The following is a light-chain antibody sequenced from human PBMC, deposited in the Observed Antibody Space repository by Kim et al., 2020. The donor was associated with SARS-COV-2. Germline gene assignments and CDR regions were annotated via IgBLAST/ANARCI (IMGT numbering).Light chain of an antibody. V-gene: IGKV1-39*01. J-gene: IGKJ2*01. CDR2: AAS. CDR1: QSISSY. Sequence: DIQMTQSPSSLSAPVGDRVTITCRASQSISSYLNWYQQKPGKAPKLLIYAASSLQSGVPSRFSGSGSGTDFTLTISSLQPEDFATYYCQQSYSTPPYTFGQGTKLEI. CDR3: QQSYSTPPYT.